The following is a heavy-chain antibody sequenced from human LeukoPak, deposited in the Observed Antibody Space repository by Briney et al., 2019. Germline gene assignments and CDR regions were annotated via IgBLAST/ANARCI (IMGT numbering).Heavy chain of an antibody. J-gene: IGHJ4*02. V-gene: IGHV1-2*02. CDR3: ATFSCSGTSCQNY. CDR1: GYTFTGYY. Sequence: ASVKVSCKASGYTFTGYYIHWVRQAPGQGLEWMGWINPNSGGTNYAQKFQGKVTMTRDTSVYTAYMELSRLRSDDTAVYFCATFSCSGTSCQNYWGQGTLVTVSS. D-gene: IGHD2-2*01. CDR2: INPNSGGT.